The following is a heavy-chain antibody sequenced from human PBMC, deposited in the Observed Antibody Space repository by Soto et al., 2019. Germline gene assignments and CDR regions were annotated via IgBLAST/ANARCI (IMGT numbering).Heavy chain of an antibody. D-gene: IGHD6-19*01. V-gene: IGHV4-59*01. J-gene: IGHJ6*03. CDR3: ARTAVAGFYYMDV. CDR1: GGPISGYY. CDR2: IYYSGST. Sequence: SETLSLTCAVYGGPISGYYWSWIRQPPGKGLEWIGYIYYSGSTNYNPSLKSRVTISVDTSKNQFSLKLSSVTAADTAVYYCARTAVAGFYYMDVWGKGTTVTVSS.